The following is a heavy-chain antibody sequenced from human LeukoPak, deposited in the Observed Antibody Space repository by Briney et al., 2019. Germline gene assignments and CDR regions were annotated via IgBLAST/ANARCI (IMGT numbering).Heavy chain of an antibody. CDR1: GYTFTGYY. CDR2: INPSGGST. CDR3: ARGGHSSGTDYNWFDP. J-gene: IGHJ5*02. Sequence: ASVKVSCKASGYTFTGYYMHWVRQAPGQGLEWMGIINPSGGSTSYAQKFQGRVTMTRDMSTSTVYMELSSLRSEDTAVYYCARGGHSSGTDYNWFDPWGQGTLVTVSS. D-gene: IGHD6-19*01. V-gene: IGHV1-46*01.